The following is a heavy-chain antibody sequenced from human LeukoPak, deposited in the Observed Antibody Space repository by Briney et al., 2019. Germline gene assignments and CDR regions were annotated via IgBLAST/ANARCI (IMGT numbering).Heavy chain of an antibody. J-gene: IGHJ4*02. D-gene: IGHD2-15*01. V-gene: IGHV4-4*02. CDR1: GGSITTRDC. Sequence: SETLSLTCGVSGGSITTRDCRCWVRQPPGERLEWIGEICLDGRIHYTASLKSRVSISMDRSKAQFSLNLISVTAADTAMYFCASQGGLRNDFWGQGILVTVSS. CDR2: ICLDGRI. CDR3: ASQGGLRNDF.